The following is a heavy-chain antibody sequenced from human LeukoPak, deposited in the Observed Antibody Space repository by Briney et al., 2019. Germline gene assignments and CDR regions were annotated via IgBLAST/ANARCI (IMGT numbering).Heavy chain of an antibody. CDR3: ATLNKPGWFDP. J-gene: IGHJ5*02. D-gene: IGHD1-14*01. CDR1: GYSISSGYY. V-gene: IGHV4-38-2*02. Sequence: SETLSLTCTVSGYSISSGYYWGWIRQPPGKGLEWIGSIYHSGSTYYNPSLKSRVTISVDTSKNQFSLKLISVTAADMAVYYCATLNKPGWFDPWGQGTLVTVSS. CDR2: IYHSGST.